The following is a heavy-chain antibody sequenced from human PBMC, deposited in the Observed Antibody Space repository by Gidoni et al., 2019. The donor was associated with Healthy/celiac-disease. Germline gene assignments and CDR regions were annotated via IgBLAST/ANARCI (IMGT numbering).Heavy chain of an antibody. Sequence: QLQLQESGPGLVKPSETLSLTCTVPGGSISTGSSYWGWIRQPPGKALEWIGHIYYSGSTYYNPSLKSRVTISVDTSNNQFSLKLSSVTATDTAVYYCASTKLGSAGAFDYWGQGTLVTVSS. J-gene: IGHJ4*02. CDR1: GGSISTGSSY. CDR3: ASTKLGSAGAFDY. V-gene: IGHV4-39*01. CDR2: IYYSGST. D-gene: IGHD6-13*01.